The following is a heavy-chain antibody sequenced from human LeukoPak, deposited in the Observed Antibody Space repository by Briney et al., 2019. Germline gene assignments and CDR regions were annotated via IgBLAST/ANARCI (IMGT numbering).Heavy chain of an antibody. Sequence: PGGSLTLSCAASGFTFSSYSMKWVRHAPGKGLEWVSSISSSSSYIYYADSVKGRLTITRDNAKNSLYLQMNSLRAEDTAVYYCASGESDSSGYYLTSFAWGQGTLVTVSS. D-gene: IGHD3-22*01. CDR1: GFTFSSYS. V-gene: IGHV3-21*01. CDR2: ISSSSSYI. J-gene: IGHJ4*02. CDR3: ASGESDSSGYYLTSFA.